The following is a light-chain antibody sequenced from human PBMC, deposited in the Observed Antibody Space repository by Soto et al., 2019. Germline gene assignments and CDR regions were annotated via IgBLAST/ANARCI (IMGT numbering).Light chain of an antibody. CDR3: QSYDSISQV. V-gene: IGLV6-57*02. Sequence: NFMLTQPHSVSESPGKTITISCTGSSGSIASNYVQWFQQRPGSAPTTVVSKNNQRPSGVPDRFSGSIDISSNSASLTISGLKTEDEADYYCQSYDSISQVFGGGTKLTVL. CDR1: SGSIASNY. J-gene: IGLJ3*02. CDR2: KNN.